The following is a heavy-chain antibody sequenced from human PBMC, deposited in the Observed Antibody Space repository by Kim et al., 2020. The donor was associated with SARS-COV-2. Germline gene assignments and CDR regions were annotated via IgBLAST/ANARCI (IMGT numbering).Heavy chain of an antibody. CDR1: GFSLFTRGMC. V-gene: IGHV2-70*11. J-gene: IGHJ6*03. Sequence: SGPTLVNPTQTLTLTCTFSGFSLFTRGMCVNWIRQLPGKALEWLARIDWDDDNYYNTSLKTRPTISKDPSRNQVFLTMTNLDPVDTATYYCARSRGTGSTGSQSAHYDMEVWGKGAPVSVSS. CDR3: ARSRGTGSTGSQSAHYDMEV. D-gene: IGHD7-27*01. CDR2: IDWDDDN.